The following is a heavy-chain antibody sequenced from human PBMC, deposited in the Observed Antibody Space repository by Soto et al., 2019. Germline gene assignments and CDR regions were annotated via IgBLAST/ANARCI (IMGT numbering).Heavy chain of an antibody. CDR2: IKSNSDGGTT. CDR3: TTTGTIDY. D-gene: IGHD1-1*01. J-gene: IGHJ4*02. CDR1: GFTFSNAW. V-gene: IGHV3-15*01. Sequence: GGSLRLSCAASGFTFSNAWMTWVRQAPGRGLEWVGRIKSNSDGGTTYYAAPVEGRFTISRDDSTNTVFLQMNSLKTEDTAVYYCTTTGTIDYWGQGTLVTVYS.